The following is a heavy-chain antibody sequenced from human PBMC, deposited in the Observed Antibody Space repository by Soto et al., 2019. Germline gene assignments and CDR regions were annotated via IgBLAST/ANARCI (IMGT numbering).Heavy chain of an antibody. CDR3: ARVIAAAGTVDY. CDR1: GGSISSYY. Sequence: SETLSLTCTVSGGSISSYYWSWIRQPPGKGLEWIGYIYYSGSTNYNPSLKSRVTISVDTSKNQFSLKLSSVTAADTAVYYCARVIAAAGTVDYWGQGTLVTVSS. CDR2: IYYSGST. V-gene: IGHV4-59*01. J-gene: IGHJ4*02. D-gene: IGHD6-13*01.